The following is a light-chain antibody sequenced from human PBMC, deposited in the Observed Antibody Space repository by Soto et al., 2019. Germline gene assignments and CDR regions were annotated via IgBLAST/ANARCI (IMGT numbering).Light chain of an antibody. CDR2: AVI. Sequence: QSVLTQPASVSGSPGQSITISCTGTSSDVGASIFVSWYQQHPGKAPKLMIYAVISRPSGVSYRFSGSKSGNTASLTISGLQAEDEADYYCSSYTTNSSYVFGTGTKVTVL. V-gene: IGLV2-14*01. CDR3: SSYTTNSSYV. J-gene: IGLJ1*01. CDR1: SSDVGASIF.